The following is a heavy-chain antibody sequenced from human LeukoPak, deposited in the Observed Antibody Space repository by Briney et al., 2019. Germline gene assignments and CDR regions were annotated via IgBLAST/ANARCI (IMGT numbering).Heavy chain of an antibody. CDR1: GFTVSSNY. D-gene: IGHD2-2*01. Sequence: GGSLRLSCAASGFTVSSNYMNWVRQAPGKGLEWVSVIYSGGSTYYADSVKGRFTISRDNSKNTLYLQMNSLRAEDTAVYYCAKEYGPTREYCSSTSCYVDYWGQGTLVTVSS. CDR3: AKEYGPTREYCSSTSCYVDY. V-gene: IGHV3-53*05. J-gene: IGHJ4*02. CDR2: IYSGGST.